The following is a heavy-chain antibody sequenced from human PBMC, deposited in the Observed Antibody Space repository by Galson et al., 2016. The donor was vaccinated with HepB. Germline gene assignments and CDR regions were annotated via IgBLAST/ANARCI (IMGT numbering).Heavy chain of an antibody. CDR2: ITSDGSNT. Sequence: SLRLSCATSGLTFRNHPMHWVRQAPGKGPEWLGVITSDGSNTFYADSVKGRFTISRDNSKNTLYLLMNSLRPEDTAVYFCAKDGYSLEVTVALPLDFWGQGTLVTVSS. CDR1: GLTFRNHP. D-gene: IGHD2-21*01. CDR3: AKDGYSLEVTVALPLDF. V-gene: IGHV3-30*18. J-gene: IGHJ4*02.